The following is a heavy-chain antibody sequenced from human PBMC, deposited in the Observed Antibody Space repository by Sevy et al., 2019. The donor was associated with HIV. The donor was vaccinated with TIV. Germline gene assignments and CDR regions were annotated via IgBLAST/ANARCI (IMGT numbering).Heavy chain of an antibody. D-gene: IGHD2-21*01. CDR2: IRHNGDT. J-gene: IGHJ6*02. CDR3: AGEGWDDCDNNNNDCRVDGLDV. V-gene: IGHV4-34*01. Sequence: SESLSLTCAAYGGSFSGYYWSWVRQSPGKGLEWVGAIRHNGDTHYKPSLKSRVSISADTSKTQVSLKVTSVTAADRAVYDCAGEGWDDCDNNNNDCRVDGLDVWGQGATVTVSS. CDR1: GGSFSGYY.